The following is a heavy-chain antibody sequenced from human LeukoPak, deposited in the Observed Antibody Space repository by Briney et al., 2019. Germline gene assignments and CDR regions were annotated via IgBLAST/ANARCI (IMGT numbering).Heavy chain of an antibody. D-gene: IGHD3-3*01. Sequence: PGGSLRLSCAASGFTFSSYGMHWVRQAPGKGLEWVAFIRYDGSNKYYADSVKGRFTISRDNAKNSLYLQMNSLRAEDTAVYYCARVHLEWLLNAHYFDYWGQGTLVTVSS. CDR1: GFTFSSYG. CDR2: IRYDGSNK. J-gene: IGHJ4*02. CDR3: ARVHLEWLLNAHYFDY. V-gene: IGHV3-30*02.